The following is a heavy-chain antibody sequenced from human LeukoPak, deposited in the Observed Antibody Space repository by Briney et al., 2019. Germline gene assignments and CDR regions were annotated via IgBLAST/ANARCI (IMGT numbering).Heavy chain of an antibody. CDR3: AAAYGDYDPINY. J-gene: IGHJ4*02. CDR2: ISSSGSTI. CDR1: GFTFSSYE. Sequence: GGSLRLSCAASGFTFSSYEMNWVRQAPGKGLEWVSYISSSGSTIYYADSVKGRFTISRDNAKNSLYLQMNSLRAEDMALYYCAAAYGDYDPINYWGQGTLVTVSS. V-gene: IGHV3-48*03. D-gene: IGHD4-17*01.